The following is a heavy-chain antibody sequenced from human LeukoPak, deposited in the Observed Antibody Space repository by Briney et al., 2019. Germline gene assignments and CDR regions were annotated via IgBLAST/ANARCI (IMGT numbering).Heavy chain of an antibody. J-gene: IGHJ4*02. V-gene: IGHV3-30*02. CDR2: IRYDGSNK. D-gene: IGHD2-2*01. Sequence: GGSLRLSCTASGFTFSSYGMHWVRQAPGKGLEWVSFIRYDGSNKYYADSVKGRFTISRDNTLYLQMNSLRAEDTAVYYCAKDYCSSTSCFFFDYWGQGTLVTVSS. CDR1: GFTFSSYG. CDR3: AKDYCSSTSCFFFDY.